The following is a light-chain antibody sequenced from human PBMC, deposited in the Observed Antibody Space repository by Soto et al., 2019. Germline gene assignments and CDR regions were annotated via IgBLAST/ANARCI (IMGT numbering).Light chain of an antibody. J-gene: IGLJ1*01. Sequence: QSVLTQPPSASGTPGQRGTISCSGSSSNIGSNYVYWYQQLPGTAPKLLIYRNNQRPSGVPDRFSGSKSGTSASLAISGLRSEDEADYYCAAWDDSLSGYVFGTGTQLTVL. CDR3: AAWDDSLSGYV. CDR1: SSNIGSNY. CDR2: RNN. V-gene: IGLV1-47*01.